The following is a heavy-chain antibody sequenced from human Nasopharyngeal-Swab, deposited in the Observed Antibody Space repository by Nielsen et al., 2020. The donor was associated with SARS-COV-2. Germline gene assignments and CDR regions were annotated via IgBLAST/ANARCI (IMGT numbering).Heavy chain of an antibody. Sequence: GSLRLSCAASGFTFSSYGMHWVRQAPGKGLEWVAVISYDGSNKYYADSVKGRFTISRDNSKNTLYLQMNSLRAEDTAVYYCAKGEHDYGDYIYWFDPWGQGTLVTVSS. J-gene: IGHJ5*02. V-gene: IGHV3-30*18. CDR1: GFTFSSYG. CDR3: AKGEHDYGDYIYWFDP. CDR2: ISYDGSNK. D-gene: IGHD4-17*01.